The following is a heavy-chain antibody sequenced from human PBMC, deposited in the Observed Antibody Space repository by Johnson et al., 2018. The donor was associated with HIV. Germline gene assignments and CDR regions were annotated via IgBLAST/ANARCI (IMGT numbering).Heavy chain of an antibody. CDR3: AKEEGLAAAGTGEAFDI. V-gene: IGHV3-23*04. D-gene: IGHD6-13*01. CDR2: ISGSNAST. CDR1: GFTFDDYA. J-gene: IGHJ3*02. Sequence: VQLVESGGGLVQPGRSLRLSCAASGFTFDDYAMHWVRQAPGKGLEWVSGISGSNASTYYADSVKGRFTISRDNSKNTLFLQMNSLRAEDTAVYYCAKEEGLAAAGTGEAFDIWGQGTMVTVSS.